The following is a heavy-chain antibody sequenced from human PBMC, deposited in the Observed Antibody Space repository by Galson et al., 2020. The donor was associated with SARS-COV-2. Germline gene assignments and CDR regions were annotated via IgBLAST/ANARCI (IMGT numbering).Heavy chain of an antibody. J-gene: IGHJ4*02. D-gene: IGHD3-22*01. CDR3: ARDGWNYYGSTGYSDY. V-gene: IGHV1-3*01. Sequence: DSVKVPCKASGYTFTSYAVHWVRQAPGQRLQWMGWINAGNGHTTYSQNFQGRVTITRDTSASTTYMELSSLRSEDTALYYCARDGWNYYGSTGYSDYWGQGTLVTVSS. CDR1: GYTFTSYA. CDR2: INAGNGHT.